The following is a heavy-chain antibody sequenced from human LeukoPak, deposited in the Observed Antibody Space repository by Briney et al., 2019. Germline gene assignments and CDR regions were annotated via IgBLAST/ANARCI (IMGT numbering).Heavy chain of an antibody. J-gene: IGHJ3*02. CDR1: GFTFDDYA. CDR2: ISWNSGSI. Sequence: GGSLRLSCAASGFTFDDYAMHWVRQAPGKGLEWVSGISWNSGSIGYADSVKGRFAISRDNAKNSLYLQMNSLRAEDTALYYCAKGIWRWELLQGAFDIRGQGTMVTVSS. D-gene: IGHD1-26*01. V-gene: IGHV3-9*01. CDR3: AKGIWRWELLQGAFDI.